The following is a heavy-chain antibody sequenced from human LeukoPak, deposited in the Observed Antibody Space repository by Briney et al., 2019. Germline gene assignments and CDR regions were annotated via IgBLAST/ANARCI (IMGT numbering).Heavy chain of an antibody. D-gene: IGHD1-26*01. CDR3: ASTTRYSGAMGY. J-gene: IGHJ4*02. V-gene: IGHV3-7*01. CDR2: MNQDGSAK. CDR1: GFTFSDSW. Sequence: GGSLRLSCAASGFTFSDSWMSWVRQAPGKGLEWVANMNQDGSAKDYVDSVKGRFTISRDNSKNTLYLQMNSLRAEDTAVYYCASTTRYSGAMGYWGQGTLVTVSS.